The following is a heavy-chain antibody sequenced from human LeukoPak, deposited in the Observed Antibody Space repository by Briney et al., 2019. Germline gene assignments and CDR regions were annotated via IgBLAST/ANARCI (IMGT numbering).Heavy chain of an antibody. D-gene: IGHD2-15*01. CDR1: GFTFSSYW. CDR3: ARDDRCSGGSCYLYYYGMDV. Sequence: GGSLSLSCASSGFTFSSYWLSWVRQAPGKGLEGVANIKQDGSEKYYVDSVKGRFTISRDNAKNSLYLQMNSLRAEDTAVYYCARDDRCSGGSCYLYYYGMDVWGKGTTVTVSS. CDR2: IKQDGSEK. J-gene: IGHJ6*04. V-gene: IGHV3-7*03.